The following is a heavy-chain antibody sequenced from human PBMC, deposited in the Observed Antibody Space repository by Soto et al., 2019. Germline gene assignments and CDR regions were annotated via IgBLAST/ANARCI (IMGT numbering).Heavy chain of an antibody. CDR1: GFTFSSYW. CDR3: ARERPDRYYDILTCYYNPYYSYGMDV. Sequence: GGSLRLSCAASGFTFSSYWMSWVRQAPGKGLEWVANIKQDGSEKYYVDSVKGRFTISRDNAKNSLYLQMNSLRAEDTAVYYCARERPDRYYDILTCYYNPYYSYGMDVWGQGTTVTVSS. CDR2: IKQDGSEK. D-gene: IGHD3-9*01. J-gene: IGHJ6*02. V-gene: IGHV3-7*03.